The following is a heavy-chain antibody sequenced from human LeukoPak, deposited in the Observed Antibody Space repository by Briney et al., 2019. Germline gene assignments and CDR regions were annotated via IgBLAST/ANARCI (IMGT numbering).Heavy chain of an antibody. CDR3: AKDSAHLDTVTTLSYFDY. CDR1: GFTFDDYT. D-gene: IGHD4-17*01. CDR2: ISWDGDST. Sequence: GGSLRLSCAASGFTFDDYTLHWVRQAPGKVLEWVSLISWDGDSTYYADSVKGRFTISRDNSKNSLYLQMNSLRTEDTALYYCAKDSAHLDTVTTLSYFDYWGQGTLVTVSS. J-gene: IGHJ4*02. V-gene: IGHV3-43*01.